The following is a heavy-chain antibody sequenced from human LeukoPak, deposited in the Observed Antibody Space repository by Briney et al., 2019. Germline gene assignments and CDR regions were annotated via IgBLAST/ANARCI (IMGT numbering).Heavy chain of an antibody. J-gene: IGHJ4*02. D-gene: IGHD1-1*01. CDR3: ARTGSTGGY. V-gene: IGHV4-61*01. CDR1: AGSVSGGNYY. CDR2: IHYSGST. Sequence: SETLSLTCTVSAGSVSGGNYYCSWTRQSPGTGLEWIGYIHYSGSTVYNPSLKSRVTMSIDTSKNQFSLNLSSVTAADTAVYYCARTGSTGGYWGQGTLVTVSS.